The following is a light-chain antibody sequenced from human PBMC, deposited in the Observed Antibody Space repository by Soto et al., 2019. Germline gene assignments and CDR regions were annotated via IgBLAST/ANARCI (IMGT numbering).Light chain of an antibody. CDR2: GNN. J-gene: IGLJ1*01. V-gene: IGLV1-40*01. CDR3: QSYDSSLSYV. Sequence: QSVLTQPPSVSGAPGQRVTISCTGSSSNIGAGYDLHWYQQLPGTTPKLLIYGNNNRPSGVPDRFSGSKSGTSASLAITGLQAEDEADYYCQSYDSSLSYVLGTGTKVTVL. CDR1: SSNIGAGYD.